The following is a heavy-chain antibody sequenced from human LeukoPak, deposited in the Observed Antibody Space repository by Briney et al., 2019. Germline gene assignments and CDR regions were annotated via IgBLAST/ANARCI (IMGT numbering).Heavy chain of an antibody. CDR1: GFTFSSYA. J-gene: IGHJ4*02. D-gene: IGHD3-10*01. CDR2: IYYSGST. Sequence: GSLRLSCAASGFTFSSYAMSWVRQPPGKGLEWIGSIYYSGSTYYNPSLKSRVTISVDTSKNQFSLKLSSVTAADTAVYYCARREFLYYFDYWGQGTLVTVSS. V-gene: IGHV4-39*01. CDR3: ARREFLYYFDY.